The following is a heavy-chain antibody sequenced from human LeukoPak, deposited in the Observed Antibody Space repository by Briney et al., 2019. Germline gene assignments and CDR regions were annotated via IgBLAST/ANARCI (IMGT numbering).Heavy chain of an antibody. CDR2: ISDDGSNK. J-gene: IGHJ4*02. V-gene: IGHV3-30*18. CDR3: AKDRRLSIAVAGFDY. D-gene: IGHD6-19*01. CDR1: GFTFSNYG. Sequence: GTSLRLSCAASGFTFSNYGIHWVRQAPGKGLEWVAVISDDGSNKYYAESAKGRFTISRDSSKNTVYLQMTSLRAEDTGLYYCAKDRRLSIAVAGFDYWGQGTLVTVSS.